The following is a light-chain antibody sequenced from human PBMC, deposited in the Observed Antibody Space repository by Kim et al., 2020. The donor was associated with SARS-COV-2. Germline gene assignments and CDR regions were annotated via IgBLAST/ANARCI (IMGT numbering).Light chain of an antibody. CDR3: QQTYSFPLS. CDR2: TAS. CDR1: QAISSW. Sequence: DIRMTQSPSSVSASIGDRVTITCRASQAISSWLAWYQQKPGEAPKLVVYTASSLKGGVPSRFSASGSGTDFTLTISSLQPEDFATYYCQQTYSFPLSFGGGTKLEI. J-gene: IGKJ4*01. V-gene: IGKV1-12*01.